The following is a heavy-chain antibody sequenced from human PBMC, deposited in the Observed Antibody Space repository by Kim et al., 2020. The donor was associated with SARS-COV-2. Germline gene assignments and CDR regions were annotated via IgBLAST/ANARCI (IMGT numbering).Heavy chain of an antibody. CDR3: ARDIYGSGSNY. V-gene: IGHV3-53*01. D-gene: IGHD3-10*01. CDR2: LYSGGTT. CDR1: GFNVSNSF. Sequence: GGSLRLFCEASGFNVSNSFMSWARQAPGKGLEWVSVLYSGGTTYYADSVKGRFTISRDNSKNTVYLQMNSLSADDTAVYYCARDIYGSGSNYWGQGTLVTVSS. J-gene: IGHJ4*02.